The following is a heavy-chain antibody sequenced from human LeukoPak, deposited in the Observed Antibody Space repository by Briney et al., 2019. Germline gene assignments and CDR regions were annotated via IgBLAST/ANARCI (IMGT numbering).Heavy chain of an antibody. Sequence: PSETLSLTCAVYGGSFSGYYWSWIRQPPGKGLEWIGEINHSGSTNYNPSLKSRVTMSVDTSKNQFSLKLTSVTAADTAVYYCARGLGHCSGSSCYTIDYWGQGTRVTVSS. V-gene: IGHV4-34*01. CDR3: ARGLGHCSGSSCYTIDY. CDR2: INHSGST. CDR1: GGSFSGYY. D-gene: IGHD2-2*01. J-gene: IGHJ4*02.